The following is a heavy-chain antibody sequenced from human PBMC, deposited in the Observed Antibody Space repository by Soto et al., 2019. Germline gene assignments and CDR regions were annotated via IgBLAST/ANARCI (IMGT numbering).Heavy chain of an antibody. CDR2: IYYSGST. CDR3: ARDSYDSSGQYAFDI. J-gene: IGHJ3*02. D-gene: IGHD3-22*01. CDR1: GGSISSGGYY. V-gene: IGHV4-31*03. Sequence: SETLSLTCTVSGGSISSGGYYWSWIRQHPGKGLEWIGYIYYSGSTYYNPSLKSRVTISVDTSKNQFSLKLSSVTAADTAVYYCARDSYDSSGQYAFDIWGQGTMVTVSS.